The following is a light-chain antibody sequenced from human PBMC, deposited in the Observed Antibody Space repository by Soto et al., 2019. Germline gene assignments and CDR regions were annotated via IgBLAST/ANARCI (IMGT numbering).Light chain of an antibody. CDR2: GVY. CDR3: QRSPDWPLT. J-gene: IGKJ1*01. Sequence: MTQSPATPSVSPEERATPSCRASQSVSSNLAWYQQKPGQAPRLLIYGVYSRATGVTDRFSGSGSGTDFPLTISRLEPEDFAVYYCQRSPDWPLTVGRGTKVDIK. CDR1: QSVSSN. V-gene: IGKV3D-15*01.